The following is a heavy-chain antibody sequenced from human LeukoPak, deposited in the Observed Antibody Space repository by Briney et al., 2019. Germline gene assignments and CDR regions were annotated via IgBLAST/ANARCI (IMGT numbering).Heavy chain of an antibody. CDR2: IYTSGST. D-gene: IGHD1-14*01. Sequence: SXGSFSNYYWSWIRQPXGKGLGWIVLIYTSGSTNYNPSVKSRVTISVDTSNNQFSLKLTSVTAADTAVYYCARQPPQYYGMDVWGQGTTVTVSS. V-gene: IGHV4-4*07. J-gene: IGHJ6*02. CDR1: XGSFSNYY. CDR3: ARQPPQYYGMDV.